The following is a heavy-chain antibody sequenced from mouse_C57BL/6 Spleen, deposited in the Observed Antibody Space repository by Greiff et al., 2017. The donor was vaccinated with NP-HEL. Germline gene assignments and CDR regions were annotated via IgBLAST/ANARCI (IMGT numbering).Heavy chain of an antibody. CDR1: GFSINSDCY. CDR2: TFYSGIT. Sequence: EVQLQQSGPSLVRPSQTLSLTCTVTGFSINSDCYWIWIRQFPGNKLEYIGYTFYSGITYYNPSLESRTYITRDTSKNQFSLKLSSVTTEDTATYYCARWSYQKGYFDVWGTGTTVTVSS. CDR3: ARWSYQKGYFDV. J-gene: IGHJ1*03. V-gene: IGHV3-3*01.